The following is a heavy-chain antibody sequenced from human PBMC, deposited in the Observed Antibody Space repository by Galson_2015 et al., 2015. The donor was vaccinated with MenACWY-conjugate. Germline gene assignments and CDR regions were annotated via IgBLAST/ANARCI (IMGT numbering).Heavy chain of an antibody. V-gene: IGHV3-48*04. D-gene: IGHD3-3*01. CDR2: ISSSSSTI. Sequence: SLRLSCAASGFTFSSYSMNWVRQAPGKGLEWVSYISSSSSTIYYADSVKGRFTISRDNAKNSLYLQMNSLRAEDTAVYYCASHPLRHYDFWSGYYSYFDYWGQGTLVTVSS. CDR1: GFTFSSYS. CDR3: ASHPLRHYDFWSGYYSYFDY. J-gene: IGHJ4*02.